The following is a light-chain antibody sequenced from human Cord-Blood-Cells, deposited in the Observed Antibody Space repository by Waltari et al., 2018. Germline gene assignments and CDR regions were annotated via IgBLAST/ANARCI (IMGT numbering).Light chain of an antibody. Sequence: DIVMTHSPDSLAVSLDERATINCKSSQSVLYSSNNKNYLAWYQQKPGQPPKLLIYWASTRESGVPDRFSCSGSGTEFTLTISSLQAEDVAVDYCQQYYSTPMCTVGQGTKLEIK. J-gene: IGKJ2*02. V-gene: IGKV4-1*01. CDR2: WAS. CDR3: QQYYSTPMCT. CDR1: QSVLYSSNNKNY.